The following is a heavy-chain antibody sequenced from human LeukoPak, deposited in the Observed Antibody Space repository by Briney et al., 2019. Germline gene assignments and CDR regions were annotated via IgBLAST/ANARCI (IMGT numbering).Heavy chain of an antibody. CDR3: TTYGSGRKFDY. D-gene: IGHD3-10*01. Sequence: GGSHRLSCAASGFSFSDAWMSWVRQIPGKGLEWVGRIESKTDGGTTDYAAPVKGRFTISRDDSTNTLYLQMDSLKSEDTAVYYCTTYGSGRKFDYWGQGILVTVSS. CDR2: IESKTDGGTT. V-gene: IGHV3-15*04. CDR1: GFSFSDAW. J-gene: IGHJ4*02.